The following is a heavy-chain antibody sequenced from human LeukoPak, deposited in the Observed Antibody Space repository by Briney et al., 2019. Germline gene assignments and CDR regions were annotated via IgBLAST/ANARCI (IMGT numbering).Heavy chain of an antibody. CDR3: ARITVVPDY. D-gene: IGHD4-23*01. CDR1: GFTFTSYE. CDR2: TSSSGNTI. V-gene: IGHV3-48*03. Sequence: GGSLRLSCAASGFTFTSYEMNWVRQAPGKGLEWVSYTSSSGNTIYYADSVKGRFTISRDNAKNSLYLQMNSLRAEDTAVYYCARITVVPDYWGQGTLVTVSS. J-gene: IGHJ4*02.